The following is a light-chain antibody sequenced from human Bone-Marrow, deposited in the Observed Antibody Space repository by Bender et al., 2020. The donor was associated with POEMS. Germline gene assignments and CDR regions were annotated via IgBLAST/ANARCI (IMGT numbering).Light chain of an antibody. J-gene: IGLJ2*01. V-gene: IGLV2-14*01. Sequence: QSALTQPASVSGSPGQSITISCTGTSSDVGDYDYVSWYQQPPGKAPKLMIYEVSYRPSGVSNRFAGSKSGNTDSLTISGLQSEDEADDYCSSYTSTSTHVVFGGGTKLTVL. CDR2: EVS. CDR3: SSYTSTSTHVV. CDR1: SSDVGDYDY.